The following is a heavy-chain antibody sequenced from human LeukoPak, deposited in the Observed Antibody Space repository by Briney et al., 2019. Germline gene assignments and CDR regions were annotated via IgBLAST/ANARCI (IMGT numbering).Heavy chain of an antibody. Sequence: GGSLRLSCAASGFTFTNFDMVWVRQAPGKGLEWVSGISNGGDRAYYPDSVKGRFTISRDNSKSALFLQMKSLRVDDTAIYYCAKDAPRTSGWFFLEYWGQGILVTVSS. CDR1: GFTFTNFD. CDR2: ISNGGDRA. V-gene: IGHV3-23*01. D-gene: IGHD6-19*01. J-gene: IGHJ4*02. CDR3: AKDAPRTSGWFFLEY.